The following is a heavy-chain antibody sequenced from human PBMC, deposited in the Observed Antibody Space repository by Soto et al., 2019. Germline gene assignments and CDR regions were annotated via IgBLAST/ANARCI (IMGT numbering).Heavy chain of an antibody. D-gene: IGHD3-9*01. CDR1: GFTFSSYG. V-gene: IGHV3-30*18. J-gene: IGHJ6*03. Sequence: GGSLRLSCAASGFTFSSYGMHWVRQAPGKGLEWVAVISYDGSNKYYTDSVKGRFTISRDNSKNTLYLQMNSLRAEDTAVYYCAKEGDDILTGYYYYYMDVWGKGTTVTVSS. CDR2: ISYDGSNK. CDR3: AKEGDDILTGYYYYYMDV.